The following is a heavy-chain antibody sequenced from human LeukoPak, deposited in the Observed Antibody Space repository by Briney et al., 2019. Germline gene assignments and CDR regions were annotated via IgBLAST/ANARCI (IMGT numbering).Heavy chain of an antibody. D-gene: IGHD4-17*01. V-gene: IGHV1-8*01. CDR3: VRAPTTVNHWFDP. CDR2: MNPNSGNT. Sequence: ASVKVSCKASGYTFTSYDINWVRQATGQGLEWMGWMNPNSGNTGYAQKFQGRVTMTRNTSISTAYMELSSLRSEDTAVYYCVRAPTTVNHWFDPWGQGTLVTVSS. CDR1: GYTFTSYD. J-gene: IGHJ5*02.